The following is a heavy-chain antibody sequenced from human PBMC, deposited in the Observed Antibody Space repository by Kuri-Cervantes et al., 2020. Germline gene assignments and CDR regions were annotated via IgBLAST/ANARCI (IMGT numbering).Heavy chain of an antibody. CDR1: GFTFSNYA. V-gene: IGHV3-23*01. CDR2: IGDTGRST. J-gene: IGHJ6*03. Sequence: GGSLRLSCAASGFTFSNYAMNWVHQAPGKGLEWVSAIGDTGRSTYYADSVKDRFTISRDNSKNTLSLQMNRLRAEDTAVYYCACLNVLRPRGMYYYYYMDVWGKGTTVTVSS. D-gene: IGHD3-16*01. CDR3: ACLNVLRPRGMYYYYYMDV.